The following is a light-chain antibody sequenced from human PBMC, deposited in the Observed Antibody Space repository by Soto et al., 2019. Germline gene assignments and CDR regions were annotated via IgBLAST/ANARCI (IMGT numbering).Light chain of an antibody. J-gene: IGKJ5*01. Sequence: VMTQSPSTLSVSPGERATLSCRASQSVSSNLAWYQQKPGQAPRLLIYGASTRATGFPARFSGSGSGTEFTLTISSLQSEDFAVYYCQQYHIWPPITFGQGARLEI. CDR1: QSVSSN. CDR2: GAS. CDR3: QQYHIWPPIT. V-gene: IGKV3-15*01.